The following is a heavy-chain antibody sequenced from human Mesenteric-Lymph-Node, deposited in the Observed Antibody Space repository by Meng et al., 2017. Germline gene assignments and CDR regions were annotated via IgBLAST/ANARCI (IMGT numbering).Heavy chain of an antibody. CDR1: GGTFSSYA. D-gene: IGHD2-15*01. CDR3: ARIRCSSDSCYYFDY. J-gene: IGHJ4*02. Sequence: SVKVSCKASGGTFSSYAISWVRQAPGQGLEWMGGIIPIFGTANYAQKFQGRVTITADESTSTAYMELSSLRSEDTAVYYCARIRCSSDSCYYFDYWGRGTLVTVSS. CDR2: IIPIFGTA. V-gene: IGHV1-69*13.